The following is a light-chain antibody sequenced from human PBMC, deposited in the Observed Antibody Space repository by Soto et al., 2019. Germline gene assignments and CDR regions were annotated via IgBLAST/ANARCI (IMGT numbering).Light chain of an antibody. CDR2: AAS. V-gene: IGKV1-9*01. J-gene: IGKJ4*01. CDR1: QGITSY. CDR3: QQLYSYPLT. Sequence: IQVTQSPSSLSASVGDRVTITCRASQGITSYLAWYQQKPGKAPKLLIYAASALQTVVSSRFSGSGYGTDFALTISNLQPEDFATYFCQQLYSYPLTFGGGTTVEF.